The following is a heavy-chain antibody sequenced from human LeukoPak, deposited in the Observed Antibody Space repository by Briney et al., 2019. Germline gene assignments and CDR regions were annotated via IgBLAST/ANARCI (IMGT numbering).Heavy chain of an antibody. D-gene: IGHD3-10*01. CDR1: GFTFRSYE. J-gene: IGHJ4*02. CDR3: ARGGSRGSFDY. CDR2: ISGSDSTM. V-gene: IGHV3-48*03. Sequence: GGSLRLSCSASGFTFRSYEMNWVRQAPGKGLEWISYISGSDSTMYYADSVKGRFTISRDNAKNSLYLQMKSLRVEDTAVYYCARGGSRGSFDYWGQGTLVTVSS.